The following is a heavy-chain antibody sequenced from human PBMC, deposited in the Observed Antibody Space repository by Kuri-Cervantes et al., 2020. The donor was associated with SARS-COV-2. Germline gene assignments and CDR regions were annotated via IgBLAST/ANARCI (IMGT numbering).Heavy chain of an antibody. CDR1: GYTFAIYG. CDR2: ISAYNGNT. V-gene: IGHV1-18*01. Sequence: ASVKVSCKASGYTFAIYGIGWVRQAPGQGLEWMEWISAYNGNTNYAQKLQGRVTMTTDTSTSTAYMELRSLRSDDTAVYYCARESDYSNYGVYYYGMDVWGQGTTVTVSS. D-gene: IGHD4-11*01. CDR3: ARESDYSNYGVYYYGMDV. J-gene: IGHJ6*02.